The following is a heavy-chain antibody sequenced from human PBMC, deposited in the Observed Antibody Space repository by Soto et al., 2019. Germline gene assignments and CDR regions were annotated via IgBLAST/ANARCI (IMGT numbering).Heavy chain of an antibody. D-gene: IGHD4-17*01. Sequence: SETLSLTCTISGFSISSGGYYWSWIRQHPGKGLEWIGYIYYSGSTYYNPSLKSRVTISVDTSKNQFSLKLSSVTAADTAVYYCARETVTTEIFDYWGQGTLVTVSS. CDR1: GFSISSGGYY. V-gene: IGHV4-31*03. CDR2: IYYSGST. CDR3: ARETVTTEIFDY. J-gene: IGHJ4*02.